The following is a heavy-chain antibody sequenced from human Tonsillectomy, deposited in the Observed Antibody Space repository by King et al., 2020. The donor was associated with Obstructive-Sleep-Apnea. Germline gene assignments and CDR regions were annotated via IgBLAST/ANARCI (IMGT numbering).Heavy chain of an antibody. Sequence: VQLVESGGGLVQPGGSLRLSCAASGFTVSSNYMSWVRQAPRKGLEWVSIIYSGGSTYYTDSVKGRFTISRDNFKNTLYLQMNSLRAEDTAVYYCARDLVDTTMITSYYYYGMDVWGQGTTVTVSS. CDR2: IYSGGST. D-gene: IGHD5-18*01. V-gene: IGHV3-66*01. CDR3: ARDLVDTTMITSYYYYGMDV. J-gene: IGHJ6*02. CDR1: GFTVSSNY.